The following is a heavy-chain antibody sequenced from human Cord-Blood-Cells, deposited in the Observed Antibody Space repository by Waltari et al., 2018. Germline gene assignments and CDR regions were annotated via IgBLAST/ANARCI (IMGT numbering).Heavy chain of an antibody. V-gene: IGHV4-39*01. CDR2: IYYSGST. CDR1: GGPISSSSYY. J-gene: IGHJ4*02. Sequence: QLQLQESGPGLVKPSETLSLTSTVSGGPISSSSYYWGWIRQPPGKGLEWIGSIYYSGSTYYNPSLKSRVTISVDTSKNQFSLKLSSVTAADTAVYYCARASSSWYYFDYWGQGTLVTVSS. D-gene: IGHD6-13*01. CDR3: ARASSSWYYFDY.